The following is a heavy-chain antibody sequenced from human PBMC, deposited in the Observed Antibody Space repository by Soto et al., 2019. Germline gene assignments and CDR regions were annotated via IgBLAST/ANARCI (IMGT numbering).Heavy chain of an antibody. V-gene: IGHV3-9*01. CDR1: GFTFDDYA. CDR2: ISWNSGSI. J-gene: IGHJ6*03. CDR3: AKGKAGYYYYYYMDV. D-gene: IGHD6-13*01. Sequence: GGSLRLSCAASGFTFDDYAMHWVRQAPGKGLEWVSGISWNSGSIGYADSVKGRFTISRDNAKNSLYLQMNSLRAEDTALYYCAKGKAGYYYYYYMDVWGKGTTVTVSS.